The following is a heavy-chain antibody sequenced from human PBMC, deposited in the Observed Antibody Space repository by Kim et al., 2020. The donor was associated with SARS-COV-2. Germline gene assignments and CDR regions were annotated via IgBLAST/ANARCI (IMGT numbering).Heavy chain of an antibody. CDR2: IIWNTGST. Sequence: GGSLRLSCAVSGFTFYDYGMHWVRQAPGKGPEWVSGIIWNTGSTGYADSVRGRLTVSRDNASNSLYLQMNSLRTEDTALYYCVKDITPGGAGVWGPGTTVTVSS. V-gene: IGHV3-9*01. D-gene: IGHD3-10*01. CDR3: VKDITPGGAGV. J-gene: IGHJ6*02. CDR1: GFTFYDYG.